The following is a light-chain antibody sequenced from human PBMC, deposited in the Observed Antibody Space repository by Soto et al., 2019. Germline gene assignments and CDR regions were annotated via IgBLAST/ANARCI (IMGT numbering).Light chain of an antibody. CDR3: AAWDDSLNAFYV. J-gene: IGLJ1*01. CDR1: SSNFGSNT. Sequence: QSVLTQPPSASGTPGQRVTISCSGSSSNFGSNTVNWYQQLPGTAPKLLIYSNNQRPSGVPDRFSGSKSGTSASLAISGLQSEDEADYYCAAWDDSLNAFYVFGNGTKVTVL. V-gene: IGLV1-44*01. CDR2: SNN.